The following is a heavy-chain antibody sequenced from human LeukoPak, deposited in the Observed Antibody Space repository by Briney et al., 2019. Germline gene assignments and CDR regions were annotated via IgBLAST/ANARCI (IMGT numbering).Heavy chain of an antibody. V-gene: IGHV3-48*02. Sequence: GGSLRLSCAASGFAFSSYSINWVRQAPGKGLEWVSFITGSSSSIFYADSVKGRFTISRDNAKNLVYLQMNSLRDDDTAVYYCARARSGWYMDYWGQGTLVTVSS. D-gene: IGHD6-19*01. CDR1: GFAFSSYS. CDR3: ARARSGWYMDY. J-gene: IGHJ4*02. CDR2: ITGSSSSI.